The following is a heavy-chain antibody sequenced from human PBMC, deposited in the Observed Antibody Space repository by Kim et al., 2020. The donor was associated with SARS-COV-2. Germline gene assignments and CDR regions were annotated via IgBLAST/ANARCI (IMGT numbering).Heavy chain of an antibody. CDR1: GGSISSYY. CDR2: IYYSGST. Sequence: SETLSLTCTVSGGSISSYYWSWIRQPPGKGLEWIGYIYYSGSTNYNPSLKSRVTISVDTSKNQFSLKLSSVTAADTAVYYCARCQAYYYDSSGYCWFDPWGQGTLVTVSS. D-gene: IGHD3-22*01. J-gene: IGHJ5*02. V-gene: IGHV4-59*13. CDR3: ARCQAYYYDSSGYCWFDP.